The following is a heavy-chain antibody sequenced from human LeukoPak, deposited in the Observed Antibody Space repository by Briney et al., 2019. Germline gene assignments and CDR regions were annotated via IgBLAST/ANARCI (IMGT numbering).Heavy chain of an antibody. CDR3: ARSSLGTIITWPFDY. Sequence: ASVKVSCKASGYTFSSYGIAWVRQAPGQGLEWMGWISGYNGNTNYAQKLQGRVSMTTDTSTTTAYMELRSLTSDDTALYYCARSSLGTIITWPFDYWGQGTLVTVSS. V-gene: IGHV1-18*01. CDR2: ISGYNGNT. D-gene: IGHD5-12*01. CDR1: GYTFSSYG. J-gene: IGHJ4*02.